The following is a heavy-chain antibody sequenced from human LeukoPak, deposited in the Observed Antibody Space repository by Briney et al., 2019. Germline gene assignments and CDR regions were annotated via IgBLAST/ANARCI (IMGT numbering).Heavy chain of an antibody. J-gene: IGHJ3*02. V-gene: IGHV4-38-2*02. CDR2: IYYSGST. D-gene: IGHD6-6*01. CDR3: ARIIAASQDVFDI. CDR1: GYTISSGYQ. Sequence: SETLSLTCIISGYTISSGYQWGWIRQPPGKGLEWIGNIYYSGSTYYNPSLKGRLTMSVDRSNNLFSLNLNSVTAADTAVYYCARIIAASQDVFDIWGQGTMITVSS.